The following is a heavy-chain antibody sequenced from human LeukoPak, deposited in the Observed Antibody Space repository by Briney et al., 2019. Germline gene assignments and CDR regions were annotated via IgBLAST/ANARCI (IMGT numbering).Heavy chain of an antibody. CDR1: DYTFTSYG. Sequence: ASVKVSCTAPDYTFTSYGISWVRQAPGQGLEWMGWISAYNGNTNYANKLHGRVTMTTDTSTSTSYMELRSLRSDDTAVYYCERLGYYDFWSGYIAYYYYYMDVWGKGTTVTVSS. CDR2: ISAYNGNT. V-gene: IGHV1-18*01. J-gene: IGHJ6*03. D-gene: IGHD3-3*01. CDR3: ERLGYYDFWSGYIAYYYYYMDV.